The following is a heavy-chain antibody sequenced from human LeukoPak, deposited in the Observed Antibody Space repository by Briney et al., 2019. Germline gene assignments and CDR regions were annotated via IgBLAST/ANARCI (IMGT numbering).Heavy chain of an antibody. D-gene: IGHD2-21*02. Sequence: PSETLSLTCTVSGGSISSGGYYWSWIRQHPGKGLEWIGYIYYSGSTYYNPSLKSRVTIPVDTSKNQFSLKLSSVAAADTAVYYCARDVTGDAFDIWGQGTMVTVSS. CDR3: ARDVTGDAFDI. CDR2: IYYSGST. J-gene: IGHJ3*02. CDR1: GGSISSGGYY. V-gene: IGHV4-31*03.